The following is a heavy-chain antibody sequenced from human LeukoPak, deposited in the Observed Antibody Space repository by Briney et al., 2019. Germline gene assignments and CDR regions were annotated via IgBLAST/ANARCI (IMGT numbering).Heavy chain of an antibody. D-gene: IGHD6-13*01. CDR2: IYYSGST. Sequence: PSETLSLTCTVSGVSISSSNSYWGWIRQPPGKGLEWIGSIYYSGSTYYNPSLKSRVTISVDTSKNQFSLKLSSVTAADTAVYYCAKTGDLAAGYYYYYYYMDVWGKGTTVTISS. J-gene: IGHJ6*03. CDR1: GVSISSSNSY. V-gene: IGHV4-39*01. CDR3: AKTGDLAAGYYYYYYYMDV.